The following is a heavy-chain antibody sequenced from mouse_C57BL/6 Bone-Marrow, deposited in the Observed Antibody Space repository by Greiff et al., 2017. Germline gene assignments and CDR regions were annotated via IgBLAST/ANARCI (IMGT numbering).Heavy chain of an antibody. J-gene: IGHJ1*03. CDR3: ARGGYGTNWYFDV. CDR2: IFPGSGST. CDR1: GYTFTSYW. D-gene: IGHD1-1*01. Sequence: QVPLQQPGAELVTPGASVKMSCKASGYTFTSYWITWVKQRPGQGLEWIGDIFPGSGSTNYNEKFKSKATLTVDTSSSTAYMQLRSLTSEDSAVYYCARGGYGTNWYFDVWGTGTTVTVSS. V-gene: IGHV1-55*01.